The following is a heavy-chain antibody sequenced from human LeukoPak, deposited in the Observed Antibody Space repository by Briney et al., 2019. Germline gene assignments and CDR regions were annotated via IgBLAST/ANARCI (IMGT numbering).Heavy chain of an antibody. Sequence: GGSLRLSCAASGFTFDDYAMHWVRQAPGKGLEWVSGISWNSGSIGYADSVKGRFTISRDNAKNSLYLQMNSLRAEDTALYYCAKDIGTTVVIRASHAFDIWGQGTMVTVSS. CDR3: AKDIGTTVVIRASHAFDI. J-gene: IGHJ3*02. V-gene: IGHV3-9*01. CDR1: GFTFDDYA. D-gene: IGHD4-23*01. CDR2: ISWNSGSI.